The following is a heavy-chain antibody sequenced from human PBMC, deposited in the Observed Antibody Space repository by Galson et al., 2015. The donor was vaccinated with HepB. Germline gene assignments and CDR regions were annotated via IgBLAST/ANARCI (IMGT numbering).Heavy chain of an antibody. J-gene: IGHJ4*02. CDR2: ISSSSHYM. CDR3: ARGCYGYSSTCGVDY. Sequence: SLRLSCAASEFVFSNYNMIWVRQAPGKGLEWVPSISSSSHYMYYADSVQGRFTISRDNAKNSLYLHMGSLRAEDTAVYYCARGCYGYSSTCGVDYWGQGTLVTVSS. D-gene: IGHD2-2*01. CDR1: EFVFSNYN. V-gene: IGHV3-21*06.